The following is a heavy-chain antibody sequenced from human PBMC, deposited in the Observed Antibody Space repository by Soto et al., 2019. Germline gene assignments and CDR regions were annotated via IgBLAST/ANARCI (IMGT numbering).Heavy chain of an antibody. V-gene: IGHV3-30*18. CDR2: MSYDETKK. Sequence: QVQLVESGGGVVQPGGSLRLSCATFGFSLSSYAMHWVRQAPGKGLEWVALMSYDETKKYYADSVEGRFTISRDTSTNTLFLQMNTLRVEDTAVYYCAKDRRDGDFMHILVVDFWGQGALVTVSS. CDR3: AKDRRDGDFMHILVVDF. D-gene: IGHD2-15*01. J-gene: IGHJ4*02. CDR1: GFSLSSYA.